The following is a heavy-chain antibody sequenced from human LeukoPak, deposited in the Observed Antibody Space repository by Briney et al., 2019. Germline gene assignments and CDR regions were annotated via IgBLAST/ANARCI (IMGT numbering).Heavy chain of an antibody. CDR1: GFTFSTYG. J-gene: IGHJ4*02. Sequence: PGVSLRLSCAASGFTFSTYGMSWVRQAPGKGLEWVSSLSGSGGSTYYADSVKGRFTISRDNSNNTLYLQMNSLRAEDTAIYYCAKRLHSSDYYAAFDYWGQGTLVTVSS. CDR2: LSGSGGST. CDR3: AKRLHSSDYYAAFDY. V-gene: IGHV3-23*01. D-gene: IGHD6-25*01.